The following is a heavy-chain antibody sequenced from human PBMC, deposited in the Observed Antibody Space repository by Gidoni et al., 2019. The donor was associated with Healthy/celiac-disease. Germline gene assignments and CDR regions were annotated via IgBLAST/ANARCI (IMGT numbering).Heavy chain of an antibody. CDR3: ARDLRDDAFDI. CDR2: MSPNSGNT. Sequence: QVQLVQSGAEVKKPGASVKVSCKASGYTFTSYDINWVRQATGQGLEWMGWMSPNSGNTGYAQKFQGRVTMTRSTSISTAYMELSSLRFEDTAIYYCARDLRDDAFDIWGQGTVVIVSS. CDR1: GYTFTSYD. V-gene: IGHV1-8*01. D-gene: IGHD4-17*01. J-gene: IGHJ3*02.